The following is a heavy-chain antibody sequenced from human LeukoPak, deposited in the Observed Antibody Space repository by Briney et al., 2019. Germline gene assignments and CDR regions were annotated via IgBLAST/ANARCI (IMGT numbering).Heavy chain of an antibody. J-gene: IGHJ3*02. CDR1: GFTFSSYS. Sequence: GALRLSCAASGFTFSSYSMNWVRQAPGKGLEWVSSISSSSSYIYYADSVKGRFTISRDNAKNSLYLQMNSLRAEDTAVYYCARDQGTGGSGSIPGAFDIWGQGTMVTVSS. CDR3: ARDQGTGGSGSIPGAFDI. V-gene: IGHV3-21*01. CDR2: ISSSSSYI. D-gene: IGHD3-22*01.